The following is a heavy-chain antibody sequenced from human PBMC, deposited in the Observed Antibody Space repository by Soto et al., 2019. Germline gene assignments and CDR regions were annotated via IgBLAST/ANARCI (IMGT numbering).Heavy chain of an antibody. V-gene: IGHV3-21*01. CDR3: ARVAARGDYGDFSDAFDI. Sequence: EVQLVESGGGLVKPGGSLRLSCAASGFTFSSYSMNWVRQAPGKGLEWVSSISSSSSYIYYADSVKGRFTISRDNAKNQLYLQRNSVRAEDKAVYYCARVAARGDYGDFSDAFDIWGQGTMVTVSS. D-gene: IGHD4-17*01. CDR1: GFTFSSYS. J-gene: IGHJ3*02. CDR2: ISSSSSYI.